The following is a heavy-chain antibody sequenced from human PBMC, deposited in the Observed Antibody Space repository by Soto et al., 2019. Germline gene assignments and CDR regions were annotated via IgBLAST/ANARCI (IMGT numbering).Heavy chain of an antibody. J-gene: IGHJ2*01. Sequence: GESLKISCKASGYSFTNYWIGWVRQMPGKGLEWMGRIDPSDSYTNYRPSFEGHVTFSVDESISTAYLQWSSLKASDTAVYYCARTGWDRIVDYWYSDLWGRGTLVTSPQ. CDR1: GYSFTNYW. CDR2: IDPSDSYT. D-gene: IGHD3-22*01. CDR3: ARTGWDRIVDYWYSDL. V-gene: IGHV5-10-1*01.